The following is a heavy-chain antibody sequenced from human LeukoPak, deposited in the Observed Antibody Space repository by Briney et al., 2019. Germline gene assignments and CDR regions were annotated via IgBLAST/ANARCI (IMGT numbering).Heavy chain of an antibody. CDR3: ARATGSYYSLGY. CDR1: GFTFSSYW. Sequence: GGSLRLSCAASGFTFSSYWMHWVRQAPGKGLVWVTRINSDGSSTSYADSVKGRFTVSRDNAKNTLYLQMNSLRAEDTAVYYCARATGSYYSLGYWGQGTLVTVSS. CDR2: INSDGSST. J-gene: IGHJ4*02. D-gene: IGHD1-26*01. V-gene: IGHV3-74*01.